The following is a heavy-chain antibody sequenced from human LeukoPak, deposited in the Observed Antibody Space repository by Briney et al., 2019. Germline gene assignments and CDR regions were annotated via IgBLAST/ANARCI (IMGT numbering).Heavy chain of an antibody. D-gene: IGHD3-22*01. CDR2: INPNSGGT. V-gene: IGHV1-2*02. CDR1: GYTFTGYY. CDR3: ARGMWYDSSGYYYDY. Sequence: GASVKVSCKASGYTFTGYYMHWVRQAPGQGLEWMGWINPNSGGTNYAQKFQGRVTMTRDTSISTAYMELSRLRSDDTAVYYCARGMWYDSSGYYYDYWGQGTLVTVSS. J-gene: IGHJ4*02.